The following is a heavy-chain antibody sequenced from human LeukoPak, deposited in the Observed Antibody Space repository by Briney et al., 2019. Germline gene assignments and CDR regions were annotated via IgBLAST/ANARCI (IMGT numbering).Heavy chain of an antibody. CDR3: ARARVVSASYYFVF. CDR1: GGSISSGGYS. Sequence: SQTLSLTCAVSGGSISSGGYSWSWIRQPPGKGLEWFGYIYHSGSTYYNPSLKSRVTISVDRSKNQFSLKLSSVTAADSAVYYCARARVVSASYYFVFWGRGTLVTVSS. CDR2: IYHSGST. D-gene: IGHD2-15*01. V-gene: IGHV4-30-2*01. J-gene: IGHJ4*02.